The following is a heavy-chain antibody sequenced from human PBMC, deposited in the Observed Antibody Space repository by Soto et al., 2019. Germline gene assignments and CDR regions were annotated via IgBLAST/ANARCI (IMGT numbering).Heavy chain of an antibody. CDR3: ARDAVRGAFDV. V-gene: IGHV3-72*01. CDR1: GYTFSDHY. D-gene: IGHD1-26*01. CDR2: IRNKANSYTT. J-gene: IGHJ3*01. Sequence: EVQLVESGGGLVQPGGSLRLSCAGSGYTFSDHYVNWVHQAPGKGLEWVVRIRNKANSYTTEYAASVKGRFTISRDDSKNSAYLQMNSLKTEDTAVYYCARDAVRGAFDVWGQGTMVTVSS.